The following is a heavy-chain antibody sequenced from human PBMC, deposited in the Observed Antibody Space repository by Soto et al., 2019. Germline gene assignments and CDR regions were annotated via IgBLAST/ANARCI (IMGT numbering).Heavy chain of an antibody. J-gene: IGHJ4*03. CDR3: ARDRRTTFSADP. V-gene: IGHV3-48*04. CDR2: INDISNAI. Sequence: EVQLVESGGGLVQPGGSLRLSCTASGFTFTDHSMNWVRHAPGKGLEWLSYINDISNAIHYADSVQGRFAMSRDNDKKSVFLQMNSLRVEDKGVYYCARDRRTTFSADPWGQGTVVTVYS. CDR1: GFTFTDHS. D-gene: IGHD1-1*01.